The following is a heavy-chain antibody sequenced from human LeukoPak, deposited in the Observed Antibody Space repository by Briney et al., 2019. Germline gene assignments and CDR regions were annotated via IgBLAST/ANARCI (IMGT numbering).Heavy chain of an antibody. CDR1: GGTFSSYA. D-gene: IGHD4/OR15-4a*01. CDR2: IIPILGIA. CDR3: VRVRLYNWFDP. Sequence: GSSVKVSCKASGGTFSSYAISWVRQAPGQGLEWMRRIIPILGIANYAQKFQGRVTTTADKSTSTAYMELSSLRSEDTAVYYCVRVRLYNWFDPWGQGTLVTVSS. V-gene: IGHV1-69*04. J-gene: IGHJ5*02.